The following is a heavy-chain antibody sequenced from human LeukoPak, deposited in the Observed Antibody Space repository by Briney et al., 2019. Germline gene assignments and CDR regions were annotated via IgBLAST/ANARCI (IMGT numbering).Heavy chain of an antibody. D-gene: IGHD2-15*01. J-gene: IGHJ6*02. Sequence: ASVKVSCKASGYTFTSYDINWVRQATGQGLEWMGWMNPNSGNTGYAQKFQGRVTMTRNTSTSTAYMELSSLRSEDTAVYYCARTKLGYCSGGSCYYYGMDVWGQGTTVTVSS. CDR2: MNPNSGNT. V-gene: IGHV1-8*01. CDR3: ARTKLGYCSGGSCYYYGMDV. CDR1: GYTFTSYD.